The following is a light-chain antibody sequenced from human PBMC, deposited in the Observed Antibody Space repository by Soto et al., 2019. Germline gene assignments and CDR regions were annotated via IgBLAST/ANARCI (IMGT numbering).Light chain of an antibody. CDR1: SSDVGGYNY. CDR2: DVS. J-gene: IGLJ1*01. CDR3: CSYAGNYTHV. V-gene: IGLV2-11*01. Sequence: QSALTQPRSVSGSPGQSVTISCTGTSSDVGGYNYVSWYQQHPGKAPKLMIYDVSKRPSGVPDRFSGSKSDNTASLTISGLLAEDEADYYCCSYAGNYTHVFGTGTKLTVL.